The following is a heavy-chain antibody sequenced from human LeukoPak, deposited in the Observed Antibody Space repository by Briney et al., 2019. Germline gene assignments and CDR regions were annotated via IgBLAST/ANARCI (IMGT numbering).Heavy chain of an antibody. D-gene: IGHD3-3*01. CDR3: ARGRGRRYDFWSGYYIAYFDY. CDR2: IYHSGST. V-gene: IGHV4-30-2*01. J-gene: IGHJ4*02. Sequence: SETLSLTCAVSGGSISSGGYSWSWIRQPPGKGLEWIGYIYHSGSTYYNPSLKSRVTISVDRSKNQFSLKLSSVTAADTAVYYCARGRGRRYDFWSGYYIAYFDYWGQGTLVTVSS. CDR1: GGSISSGGYS.